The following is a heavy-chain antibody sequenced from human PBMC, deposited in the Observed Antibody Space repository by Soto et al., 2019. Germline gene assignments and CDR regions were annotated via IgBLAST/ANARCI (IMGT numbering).Heavy chain of an antibody. V-gene: IGHV4-31*03. Sequence: SETLSLTCTVSGVSISSGGYYWSWIRQHPGKGLEWIGYIYYSGSTYYNPSLKSRVTISVDTSKNQFSLKLSSVTAADTAVYYCARDLRKYYYDSSGYYYYYYGMDVWGQGTTVTVSS. CDR2: IYYSGST. CDR1: GVSISSGGYY. J-gene: IGHJ6*02. CDR3: ARDLRKYYYDSSGYYYYYYGMDV. D-gene: IGHD3-22*01.